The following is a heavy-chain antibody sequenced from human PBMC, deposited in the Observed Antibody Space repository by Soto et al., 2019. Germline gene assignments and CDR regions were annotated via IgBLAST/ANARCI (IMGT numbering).Heavy chain of an antibody. D-gene: IGHD3-16*02. Sequence: LRLSCAASGFTFSSYAVIWVRQAPGKGPEWISSISGSGSTIYYADSVKGRFTISRDNARKSLYLQMNSLRPEDTAVYYCARGRVDYIWGSYRDASHPLDYWGQGTLVTVSS. CDR2: ISGSGSTI. CDR1: GFTFSSYA. CDR3: ARGRVDYIWGSYRDASHPLDY. V-gene: IGHV3-21*04. J-gene: IGHJ4*02.